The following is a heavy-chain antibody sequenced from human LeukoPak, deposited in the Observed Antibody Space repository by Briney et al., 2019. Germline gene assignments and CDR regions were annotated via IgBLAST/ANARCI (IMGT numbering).Heavy chain of an antibody. D-gene: IGHD1-26*01. CDR2: IIPIFGKA. CDR1: GGTFSSYA. V-gene: IGHV1-69*01. J-gene: IGHJ4*02. Sequence: ASVKVSCKASGGTFSSYAINWVRQAPGQGLEWMGGIIPIFGKAKYAQKFQGRVTITADESTSTAYMELSSLRSEDTAVHYCARDRLVGASTCFAYWGQGTLVTVSS. CDR3: ARDRLVGASTCFAY.